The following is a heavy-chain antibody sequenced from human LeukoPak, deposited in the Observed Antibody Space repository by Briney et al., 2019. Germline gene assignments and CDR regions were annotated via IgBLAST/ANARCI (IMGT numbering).Heavy chain of an antibody. Sequence: SETLSLTCTVSGGSISSYYWNWIRQPPGKGLEWIGYIYTSGSTNYNPSLKSRVTISVDTSKNQFSLKLSSVTAADTAVYYCARLIAVAGYFDYWGQGTLVTVSS. CDR1: GGSISSYY. J-gene: IGHJ4*02. V-gene: IGHV4-4*09. CDR2: IYTSGST. D-gene: IGHD6-19*01. CDR3: ARLIAVAGYFDY.